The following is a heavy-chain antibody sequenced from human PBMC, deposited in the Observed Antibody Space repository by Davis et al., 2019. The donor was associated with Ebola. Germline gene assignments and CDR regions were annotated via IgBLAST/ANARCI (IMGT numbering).Heavy chain of an antibody. CDR1: GHTFTSYY. D-gene: IGHD2-2*02. J-gene: IGHJ4*02. CDR2: INPNSGNT. CDR3: ARAQSPYQPLLYGLDY. V-gene: IGHV1-8*01. Sequence: ASVKVSCKASGHTFTSYYIHWVRQAPGQGLEWMGWINPNSGNTGYAQKFQGRVTITADESTSTAYMELSSLRSEDTAVYYCARAQSPYQPLLYGLDYWGQGTLVTVSS.